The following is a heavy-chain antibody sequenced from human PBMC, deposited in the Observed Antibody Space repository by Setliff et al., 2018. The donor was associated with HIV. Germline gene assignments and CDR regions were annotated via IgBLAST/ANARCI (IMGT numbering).Heavy chain of an antibody. V-gene: IGHV4-61*01. J-gene: IGHJ3*02. Sequence: SETLSLTCAIPDQLISSGNYWGWIRQPPGKGLEWIGYIYYSGIISYSPSLKSRITISVDTSKNQFALKLKSVTAADTAVYYCARNGPFPTDAFDIWGQGTKVTVSS. CDR2: IYYSGII. CDR1: DQLISSGNY. CDR3: ARNGPFPTDAFDI. D-gene: IGHD1-1*01.